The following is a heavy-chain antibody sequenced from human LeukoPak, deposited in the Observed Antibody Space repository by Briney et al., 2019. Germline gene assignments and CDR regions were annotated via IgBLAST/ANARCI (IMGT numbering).Heavy chain of an antibody. Sequence: GGSLRLSCAASGFTFSGYAMNWVGQAPGKGLEWVSGITSGTSTHYADSVKGRFTISRDNSKNTLFLQMNSLKTEDTAVYYCAKDGLFGGQGTLVTVSS. CDR2: ITSGTST. CDR1: GFTFSGYA. J-gene: IGHJ4*02. CDR3: AKDGLF. V-gene: IGHV3-23*01.